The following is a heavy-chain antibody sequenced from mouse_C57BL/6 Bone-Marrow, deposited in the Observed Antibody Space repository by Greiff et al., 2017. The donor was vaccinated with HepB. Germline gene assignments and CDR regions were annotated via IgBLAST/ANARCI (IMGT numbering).Heavy chain of an antibody. CDR2: IWSGGST. Sequence: VQLQESGPGLVQPSQSLSITCTVSGFSLTSYGVHWVRQSPGKGLEWLGVIWSGGSTDYNAAFISRLSISKDNSKSQVFFKMNSLQADDTAIYYCARNWGVLRGCLGGFAYWGQGTLVTVSA. D-gene: IGHD1-1*01. CDR1: GFSLTSYG. CDR3: ARNWGVLRGCLGGFAY. V-gene: IGHV2-2*01. J-gene: IGHJ3*01.